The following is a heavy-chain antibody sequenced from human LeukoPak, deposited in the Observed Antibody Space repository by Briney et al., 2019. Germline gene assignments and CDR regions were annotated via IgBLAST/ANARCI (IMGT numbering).Heavy chain of an antibody. J-gene: IGHJ4*02. D-gene: IGHD3-10*01. V-gene: IGHV3-66*01. CDR1: GFTVSSNY. CDR3: ASIYGSGSYYGDY. CDR2: IYSGGST. Sequence: GGSLRLSCAASGFTVSSNYMSWVRQAPGKGLEWVSVIYSGGSTYYADSVKGRFTISRDNSKNTLYLQMNSLRAEDTAVYYCASIYGSGSYYGDYWGQGTLVTVSS.